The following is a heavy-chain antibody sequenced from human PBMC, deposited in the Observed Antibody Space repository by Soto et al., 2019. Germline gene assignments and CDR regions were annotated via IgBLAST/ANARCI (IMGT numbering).Heavy chain of an antibody. J-gene: IGHJ4*02. CDR3: ARGGHVVVGTAALDF. Sequence: QVQLVQSGAEVKKPGTSVKVSCKASGDTFTDYYIHWVRQAPGQGLEWMGTVNPSGGHTTYAQHFLGRMTMTRDTATSTLYMELTSLTSEDTAVYYCARGGHVVVGTAALDFWGQGTLVTVSS. D-gene: IGHD2-21*02. CDR1: GDTFTDYY. CDR2: VNPSGGHT. V-gene: IGHV1-46*01.